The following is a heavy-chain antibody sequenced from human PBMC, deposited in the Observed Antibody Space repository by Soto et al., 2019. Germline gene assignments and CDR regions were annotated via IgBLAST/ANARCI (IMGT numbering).Heavy chain of an antibody. CDR1: GFTFSSYS. D-gene: IGHD6-13*01. CDR3: AMIPLKGSSSWYDLDY. V-gene: IGHV3-21*01. Sequence: GGSLRLSCAASGFTFSSYSMNWVRQAPGKGLEWVSSISSSSSYIYYADSVKGRFTISRDNAKNSLYLQMNSLRAEDTAVYYCAMIPLKGSSSWYDLDYWGQGTLVTVSS. J-gene: IGHJ4*02. CDR2: ISSSSSYI.